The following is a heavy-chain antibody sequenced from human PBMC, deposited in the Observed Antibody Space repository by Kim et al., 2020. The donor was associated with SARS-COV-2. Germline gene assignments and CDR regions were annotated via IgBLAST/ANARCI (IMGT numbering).Heavy chain of an antibody. J-gene: IGHJ4*02. CDR1: GFTFSSYR. CDR2: ISISSSYI. D-gene: IGHD3-22*01. Sequence: GGSLRLSCVASGFTFSSYRMKWVRQAPGKGLVWVASISISSSYIYYADAVKGRFTISRDNAKNSLYLQMNSLRAEDTAVYYCASIVDSSGYYHFDYWGQGTLWTVSS. V-gene: IGHV3-21*01. CDR3: ASIVDSSGYYHFDY.